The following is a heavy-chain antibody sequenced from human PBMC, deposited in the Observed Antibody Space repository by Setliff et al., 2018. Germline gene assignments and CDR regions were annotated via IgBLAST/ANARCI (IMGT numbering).Heavy chain of an antibody. J-gene: IGHJ4*02. D-gene: IGHD3-10*01. CDR3: AKGRPQGVNGRSLDY. V-gene: IGHV3-23*03. CDR2: IYSGGRTT. CDR1: GFALNSYA. Sequence: PGGSLRLSCAASGFALNSYAMIWVRQAPGKGLEWVSVIYSGGRTTYYGDFVKGRFTISRDNSQNTLYLQMNSLRAEDTAVYYCAKGRPQGVNGRSLDYWGRGALVTVSS.